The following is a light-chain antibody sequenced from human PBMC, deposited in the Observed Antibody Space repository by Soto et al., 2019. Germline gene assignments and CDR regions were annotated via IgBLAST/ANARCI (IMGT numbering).Light chain of an antibody. V-gene: IGLV1-40*01. CDR2: GNS. J-gene: IGLJ3*02. CDR1: SSNIVAGYD. Sequence: QSVLTQPPSVSGAPGQRVTISCTGSSSNIVAGYDVHWYQQLPGTAPKLLIYGNSHRPSGVPDRFSGSKSGTSASLAITGLQAEDEADYYCQSYDSSLSGSVFGGGTKLTVL. CDR3: QSYDSSLSGSV.